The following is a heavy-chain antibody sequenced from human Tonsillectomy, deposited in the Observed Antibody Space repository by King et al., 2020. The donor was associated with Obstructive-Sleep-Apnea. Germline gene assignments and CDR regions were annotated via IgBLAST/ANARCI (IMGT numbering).Heavy chain of an antibody. V-gene: IGHV3-30*04. CDR3: ARGAPFYYDSSGYYDF. D-gene: IGHD3-22*01. CDR2: ISYDGSNK. CDR1: GFTFSTYA. Sequence: VQLVESGGGVVQPGRSLRLSCAASGFTFSTYAMHWVRQAPGKGLEWVAVISYDGSNKYYADSVRGRFTISRDNSKNTLYLQMNSLRAEDTAVYYCARGAPFYYDSSGYYDFWGQGILVTVSS. J-gene: IGHJ4*02.